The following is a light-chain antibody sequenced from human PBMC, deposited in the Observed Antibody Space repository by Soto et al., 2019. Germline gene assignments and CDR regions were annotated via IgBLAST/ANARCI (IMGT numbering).Light chain of an antibody. CDR2: KAS. J-gene: IGKJ4*01. V-gene: IGKV1-5*03. CDR1: QSISSW. Sequence: DIQMTQSPSTLSASVGDRVTITCRASQSISSWLAWYQQKPGKAPKLLISKASNLESGVPSRFSGSGSGTEFTITISSLQPDDFATYYCQQYNSHPLTFGGGTKVEIK. CDR3: QQYNSHPLT.